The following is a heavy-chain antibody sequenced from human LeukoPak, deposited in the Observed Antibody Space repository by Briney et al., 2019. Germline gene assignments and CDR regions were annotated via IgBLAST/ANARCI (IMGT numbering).Heavy chain of an antibody. CDR3: AREYIAAAGNNWFDP. Sequence: PGGSLRLSCAASGFTFDGYAMHWVRQAPGKGLEWVSGISWNSGSIGYADSVKGRFTISRDNAKNSLYLQMNSLRAEDTAVYYCAREYIAAAGNNWFDPWGQGTLVTVSS. CDR2: ISWNSGSI. CDR1: GFTFDGYA. J-gene: IGHJ5*02. D-gene: IGHD6-13*01. V-gene: IGHV3-9*01.